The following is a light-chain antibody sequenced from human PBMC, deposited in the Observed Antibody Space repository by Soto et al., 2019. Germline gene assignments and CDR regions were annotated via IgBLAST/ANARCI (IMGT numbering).Light chain of an antibody. Sequence: QSALTQPASVSGSPGQSITISCTGTSSDIGTYVYVSWYQQHPGKAPKLMIYEVTNWPSGVSDRFSGSKSGNTASLTISGLQAEDEAHYYCSSYTTSGTLAFGGGTKVTVL. CDR1: SSDIGTYVY. CDR3: SSYTTSGTLA. V-gene: IGLV2-14*01. J-gene: IGLJ3*02. CDR2: EVT.